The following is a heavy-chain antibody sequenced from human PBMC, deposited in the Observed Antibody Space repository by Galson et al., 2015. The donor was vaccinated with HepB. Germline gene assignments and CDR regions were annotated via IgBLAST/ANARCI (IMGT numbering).Heavy chain of an antibody. CDR1: NFTFGGLE. CDR3: ARTGGFRATYAVGY. J-gene: IGHJ4*02. CDR2: FRKGGTPE. D-gene: IGHD1-26*01. Sequence: SLRLSCAASNFTFGGLEMNWVGRVQGGGLGGFAYFRKGGTPEYYEDSVRGRFPIPRENAKISLYLQMKSLRVEDTAVYYCARTGGFRATYAVGYWGQGTLVTVSP. V-gene: IGHV3-48*03.